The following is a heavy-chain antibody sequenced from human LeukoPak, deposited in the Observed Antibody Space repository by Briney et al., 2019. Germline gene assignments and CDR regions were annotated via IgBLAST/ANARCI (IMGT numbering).Heavy chain of an antibody. V-gene: IGHV3-23*01. CDR3: AKTARTSRTGVDV. D-gene: IGHD1-14*01. Sequence: GGSLRLSCAASGFTFNNYAMSWVRQAPGKGLEWVSGIGDSGASTYYADSVKGRFTISRDNSKNTLYLQMNSLRAEDTAVYYCAKTARTSRTGVDVWGQGTTVTVSS. CDR1: GFTFNNYA. J-gene: IGHJ6*02. CDR2: IGDSGAST.